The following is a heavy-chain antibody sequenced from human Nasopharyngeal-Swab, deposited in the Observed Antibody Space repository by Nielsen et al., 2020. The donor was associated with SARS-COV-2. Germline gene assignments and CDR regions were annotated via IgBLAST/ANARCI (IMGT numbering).Heavy chain of an antibody. D-gene: IGHD4-17*01. V-gene: IGHV3-9*01. CDR2: ISWNSGSI. CDR1: GFTFDDYT. CDR3: VRDVIATVTTPPDY. J-gene: IGHJ4*02. Sequence: SLKISCAASGFTFDDYTMHWVRQAPGKGLEWVSGISWNSGSITYADSVKGRFTISRDNAKNSLYLQMNTLRAEDTAVYYCVRDVIATVTTPPDYWGQGTLVTVSS.